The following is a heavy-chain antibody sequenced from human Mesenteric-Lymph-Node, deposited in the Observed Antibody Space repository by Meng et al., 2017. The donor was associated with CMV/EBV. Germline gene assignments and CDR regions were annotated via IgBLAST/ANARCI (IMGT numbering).Heavy chain of an antibody. V-gene: IGHV3-23*01. CDR3: AKDRGYSYGRSFDY. CDR1: GFTFSAYA. J-gene: IGHJ4*02. CDR2: ISVRGDST. D-gene: IGHD5-18*01. Sequence: GESLKISCAASGFTFSAYAMSWVRRAPGKGLEWVSGISVRGDSTYYAGSVKGRFTISRDDSKNTLYVQMNSLRAEDTAVYYCAKDRGYSYGRSFDYWGQGTLVTVSS.